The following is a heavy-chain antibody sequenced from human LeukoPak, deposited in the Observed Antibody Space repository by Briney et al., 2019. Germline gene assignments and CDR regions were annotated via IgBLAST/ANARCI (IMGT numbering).Heavy chain of an antibody. CDR1: GGSISSSSYY. Sequence: PSETLSLTCTVSGGSISSSSYYWGWIRQPPGKGLEWIGSIYYSGSTYYNPSLKSRGTISVDTSTNQFSLKLSSVTAADTAVYYCARERGTRGYSYGFFDYWGQGTLVTVSS. D-gene: IGHD5-18*01. CDR3: ARERGTRGYSYGFFDY. V-gene: IGHV4-39*02. CDR2: IYYSGST. J-gene: IGHJ4*02.